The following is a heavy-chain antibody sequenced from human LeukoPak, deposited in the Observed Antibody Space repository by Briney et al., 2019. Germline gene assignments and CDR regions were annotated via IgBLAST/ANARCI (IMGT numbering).Heavy chain of an antibody. J-gene: IGHJ6*03. CDR2: ISYSGST. CDR1: GGSISSTGYN. V-gene: IGHV4-39*01. CDR3: ARRRAYSGNDPVYYYYYYMDV. Sequence: SETLSLTCTVSGGSISSTGYNWGWIRQPPGKGLEWIGSISYSGSTYYNPSLKSRVTISVDTSKNQFSLKLSSVTAADTAVYYCARRRAYSGNDPVYYYYYYMDVWGKGTTVTVSS. D-gene: IGHD5-12*01.